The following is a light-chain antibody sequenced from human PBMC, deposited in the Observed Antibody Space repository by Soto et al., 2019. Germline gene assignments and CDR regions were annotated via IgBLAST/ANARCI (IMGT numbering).Light chain of an antibody. J-gene: IGKJ5*01. CDR2: GAS. V-gene: IGKV3-15*01. Sequence: EIVMTQSPGTLSVSPGERATLSCRASQSVSSNLAWYQQKPGQAPSLLIYGASTRASGIPARFSGSGSGTEFTLTISSLESEDFAVYYCQQYNKWSPITFGQGTRLEIK. CDR3: QQYNKWSPIT. CDR1: QSVSSN.